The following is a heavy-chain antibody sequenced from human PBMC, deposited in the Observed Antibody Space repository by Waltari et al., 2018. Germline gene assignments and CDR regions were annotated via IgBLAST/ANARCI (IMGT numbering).Heavy chain of an antibody. V-gene: IGHV4-4*07. CDR2: FSSSGSI. CDR1: GDSVNSFY. CDR3: SRGPRQSGSSSWIFDY. Sequence: QVQLQESGPGRVKPSETLSLTCSVSGDSVNSFYWSWIRQPAGKGLEWIGRFSSSGSIDYNPSLRRRVTMSLEMSKNQCSLQLASVTAADTAVYFCSRGPRQSGSSSWIFDYWGQG. D-gene: IGHD6-13*01. J-gene: IGHJ4*02.